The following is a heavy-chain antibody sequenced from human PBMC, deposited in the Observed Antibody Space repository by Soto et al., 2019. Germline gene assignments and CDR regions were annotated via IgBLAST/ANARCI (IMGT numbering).Heavy chain of an antibody. V-gene: IGHV3-74*01. CDR3: ARGSNGYHFDY. CDR2: INSDGSST. J-gene: IGHJ4*02. CDR1: GFTFSTYW. D-gene: IGHD5-12*01. Sequence: GGSLRLSCAASGFTFSTYWMHWVRQAPGKGLVWVSRINSDGSSTAYADSVKGRFTISRDHAKNTLYLQMNSLRAEDTAVYYCARGSNGYHFDYWGQGTLVTVSS.